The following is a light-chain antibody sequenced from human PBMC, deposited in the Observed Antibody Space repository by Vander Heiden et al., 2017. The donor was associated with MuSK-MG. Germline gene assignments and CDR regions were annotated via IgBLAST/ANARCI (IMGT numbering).Light chain of an antibody. CDR2: DAS. CDR3: QQRSNWPPFT. J-gene: IGKJ3*01. V-gene: IGKV3-11*01. Sequence: ATLSCRASQSVSSYLAWYQQKPGQAPRLLIYDASNRATGIPARFSGSGCGTDFTLTISSREPEDFAVYYCQQRSNWPPFTFGHGTKVDIK. CDR1: QSVSSY.